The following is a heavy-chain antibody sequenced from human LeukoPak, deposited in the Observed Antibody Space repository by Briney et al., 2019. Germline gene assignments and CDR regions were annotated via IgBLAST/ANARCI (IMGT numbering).Heavy chain of an antibody. V-gene: IGHV1-2*02. D-gene: IGHD2-8*01. J-gene: IGHJ4*02. CDR2: VNPNSGDT. Sequence: ASVKVSCKAFGYTFTDYHMHWVRQAPGQGLEWMGWVNPNSGDTNYAQKFQGRVTMTRDTTISTAYMELSRLRSDDTAVFYCATLMAHLDYWGQGTLVTVSS. CDR3: ATLMAHLDY. CDR1: GYTFTDYH.